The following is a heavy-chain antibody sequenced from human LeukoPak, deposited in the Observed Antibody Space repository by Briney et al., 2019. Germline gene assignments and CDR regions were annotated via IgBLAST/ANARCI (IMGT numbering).Heavy chain of an antibody. CDR2: IKSKTDGGTT. D-gene: IGHD2-2*01. J-gene: IGHJ4*02. CDR3: TTGYCSSTSCYTGDY. Sequence: PGGSLRLSCAASGFTFSNAWMSWVRQAPGKGLEWVGRIKSKTDGGTTDCAAPVKGRFTISRDDSKNTLYLQMNSLKTEDTAVYYCTTGYCSSTSCYTGDYWGQGTLVTVSS. CDR1: GFTFSNAW. V-gene: IGHV3-15*01.